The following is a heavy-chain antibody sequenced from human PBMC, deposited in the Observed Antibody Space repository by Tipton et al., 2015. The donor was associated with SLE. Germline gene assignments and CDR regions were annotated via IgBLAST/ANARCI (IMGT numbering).Heavy chain of an antibody. Sequence: TLSLTCAVYGGSFTGNYWSWIRQPPGKGLEWIGEINHSGSTNYNPSLKSRVTVSVDTSKNQFSLKLSSVTAADTAVYYCARSLLWSGGPGYYYMDVWGKGTTVTVSS. J-gene: IGHJ6*03. CDR1: GGSFTGNY. V-gene: IGHV4-34*01. CDR2: INHSGST. CDR3: ARSLLWSGGPGYYYMDV. D-gene: IGHD3-10*01.